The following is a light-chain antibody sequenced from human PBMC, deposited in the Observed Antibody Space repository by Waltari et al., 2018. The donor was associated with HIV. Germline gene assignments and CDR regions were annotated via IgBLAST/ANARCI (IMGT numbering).Light chain of an antibody. Sequence: QSALTQPASVSGSPGQSITVSCTGTSSDIGTYDLVSWYQQEPGKAPQLISHDGTSRPSGVCSRVAGSKSGNTAFLTISGLQVEDESLYFCCSFSPNGASWVFGGGTKVTVL. V-gene: IGLV2-23*01. J-gene: IGLJ3*02. CDR3: CSFSPNGASWV. CDR2: DGT. CDR1: SSDIGTYDL.